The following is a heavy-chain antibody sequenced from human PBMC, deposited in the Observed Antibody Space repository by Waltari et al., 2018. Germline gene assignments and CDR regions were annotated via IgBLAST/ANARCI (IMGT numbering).Heavy chain of an antibody. CDR2: ISSRSIYI. CDR3: ARDQIPGLQDAFDI. CDR1: GFTFSSYS. Sequence: EVQLVESGGGLVKPGGSLRLSCAASGFTFSSYSMNWVRQAPGKGLEWVSSISSRSIYIYYADSVKGRFTISRDNAKNSLYLQMNSLRAEDTAVYYCARDQIPGLQDAFDIWGQGTMVTVSS. V-gene: IGHV3-21*01. J-gene: IGHJ3*02.